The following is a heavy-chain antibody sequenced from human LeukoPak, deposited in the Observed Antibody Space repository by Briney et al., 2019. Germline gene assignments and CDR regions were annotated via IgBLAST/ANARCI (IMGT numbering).Heavy chain of an antibody. J-gene: IGHJ4*02. CDR3: ARVRAAGPYFDY. CDR2: ISYDGSNK. CDR1: GFTFSSYA. V-gene: IGHV3-30-3*01. D-gene: IGHD6-13*01. Sequence: GGSLRLSCAASGFTFSSYAMHWVRQAPGKGLEWVAVISYDGSNKYYADSVKGRFTISRDNSKNTLCLQMNSLRAEDTAVYYCARVRAAGPYFDYWGQGTLVTVSS.